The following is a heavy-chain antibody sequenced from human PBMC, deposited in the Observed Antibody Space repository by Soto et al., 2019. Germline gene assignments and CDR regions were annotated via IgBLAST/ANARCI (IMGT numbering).Heavy chain of an antibody. J-gene: IGHJ6*02. CDR1: GFTFNTYP. Sequence: GGSLRLSCATSGFTFNTYPMTWVRQAPGKGLEWVSSISSTAGRTSSYADSVKGRFAISRDFSDNTVYLQMNSLRAEDTAVYYCAKRDGDTGSFDYYYGMDVCGQGTTVTVSS. CDR3: AKRDGDTGSFDYYYGMDV. D-gene: IGHD3-10*01. CDR2: ISSTAGRTS. V-gene: IGHV3-23*01.